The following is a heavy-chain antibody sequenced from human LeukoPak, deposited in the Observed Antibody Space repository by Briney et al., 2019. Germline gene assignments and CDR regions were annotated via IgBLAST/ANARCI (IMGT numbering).Heavy chain of an antibody. J-gene: IGHJ6*02. CDR3: ARNLVDYYYGMDV. CDR1: GFTFSSYG. Sequence: GGSLRLSCAASGFTFSSYGTHWVRQAPGKGLEWVAVIWYDGSNKYYADSVKGRFTISRDNSKNTLYLQMNSLRAEDTAVYYCARNLVDYYYGMDVWGQGTTVTVSS. CDR2: IWYDGSNK. V-gene: IGHV3-33*01.